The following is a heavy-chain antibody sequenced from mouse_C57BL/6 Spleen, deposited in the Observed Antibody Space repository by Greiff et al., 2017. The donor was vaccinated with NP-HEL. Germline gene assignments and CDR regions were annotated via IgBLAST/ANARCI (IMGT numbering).Heavy chain of an antibody. D-gene: IGHD2-3*01. Sequence: VQLQQSGPELVKPGASVKISCKASGYAFSSSWMNWVKQRPGKGLEWIGLIYPGDGDTNYNGKFKGKATLTADKSSRTAYMQRSSLASEDSAVYFCARGTYDGYPAWFAYWGQGTLVTVSA. CDR3: ARGTYDGYPAWFAY. V-gene: IGHV1-82*01. CDR2: IYPGDGDT. CDR1: GYAFSSSW. J-gene: IGHJ3*01.